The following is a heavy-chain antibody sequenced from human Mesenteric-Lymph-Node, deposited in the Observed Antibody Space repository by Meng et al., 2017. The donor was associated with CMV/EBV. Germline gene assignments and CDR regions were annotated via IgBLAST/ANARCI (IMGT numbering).Heavy chain of an antibody. CDR2: IYYSGRT. CDR1: GGSISSTTYY. V-gene: IGHV4-39*07. J-gene: IGHJ3*02. D-gene: IGHD2-2*01. Sequence: GSLRLSCTVSGGSISSTTYYWGWIRQPPGKGLEWIGSIYYSGRTYYSPSLKSRVTMSVDMSQNQFSLKLRSVTAADTAVYYCARDLRCSSTYCPEKNTFDIWGQGTLVTVSS. CDR3: ARDLRCSSTYCPEKNTFDI.